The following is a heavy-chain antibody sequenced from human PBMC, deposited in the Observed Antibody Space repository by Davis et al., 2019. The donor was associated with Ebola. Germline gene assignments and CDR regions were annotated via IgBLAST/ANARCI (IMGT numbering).Heavy chain of an antibody. CDR1: GFTFSSYS. V-gene: IGHV3-21*04. CDR2: ISSSSSYI. J-gene: IGHJ6*02. Sequence: GESLKISCAASGFTFSSYSMNWVRQAPGKGLEWVSSISSSSSYIYYADSVKGRFTISRDNAKNSLYLQMNSLRAEDTAVYYCARNVNGPYGMDVWGQGTTVTVSS. CDR3: ARNVNGPYGMDV.